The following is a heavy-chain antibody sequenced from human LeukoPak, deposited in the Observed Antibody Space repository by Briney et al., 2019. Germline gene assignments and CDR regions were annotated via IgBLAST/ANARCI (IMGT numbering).Heavy chain of an antibody. J-gene: IGHJ4*02. V-gene: IGHV3-23*01. CDR1: GFIFSSYA. Sequence: GGSLRLSCAASGFIFSSYAMSWVRQAPGKGLEWVSVISGSGGRTYYADSVKGRFTISRDNSKNTLYLQLNSLRAEDTAVYYCARGYPHYDILTGYYRYWGQGTLVTVSS. D-gene: IGHD3-9*01. CDR2: ISGSGGRT. CDR3: ARGYPHYDILTGYYRY.